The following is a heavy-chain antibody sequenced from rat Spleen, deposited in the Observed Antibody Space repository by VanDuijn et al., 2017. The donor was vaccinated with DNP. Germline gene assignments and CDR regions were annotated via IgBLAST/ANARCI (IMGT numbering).Heavy chain of an antibody. J-gene: IGHJ2*01. CDR2: ISTGGST. D-gene: IGHD4-3*01. CDR3: ARDRGNYYFDY. V-gene: IGHV2-30*01. CDR1: GFSLTSYN. Sequence: QVQLKESGPGLVQPSQTLSLTCTVAGFSLTSYNVHWVRQPPGKGLEWIAAISTGGSTYYNSALKSRLSISRDTSKGQVFLQMNSLQTEDIGTYYCARDRGNYYFDYWGPGVMVTVSS.